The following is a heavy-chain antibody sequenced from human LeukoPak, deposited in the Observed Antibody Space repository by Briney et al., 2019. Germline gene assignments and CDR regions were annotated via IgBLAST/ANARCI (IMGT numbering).Heavy chain of an antibody. D-gene: IGHD1-14*01. J-gene: IGHJ5*02. CDR3: ARVGWEILNLHFDP. Sequence: GGSLRLSCVGSGFTFSNKWMTWVRKAPGKGPEWVATIKKDGSQTYYVDSVKGRFTVSRDNAQNSLYLQMNGLRVEDTAIYSCARVGWEILNLHFDPWGQGTLVTVSS. V-gene: IGHV3-7*03. CDR2: IKKDGSQT. CDR1: GFTFSNKW.